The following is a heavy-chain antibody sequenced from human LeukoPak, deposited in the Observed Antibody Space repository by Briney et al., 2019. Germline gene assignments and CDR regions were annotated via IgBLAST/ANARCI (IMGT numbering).Heavy chain of an antibody. J-gene: IGHJ4*02. V-gene: IGHV4-39*01. CDR2: IYYSGST. Sequence: SETLSLTCTVSGGSISSSSYYWGWIRQPPGKGLEWIGSIYYSGSTYYNPSLKSRVTISVDTSKNQFSLKLSSVTAADTAVYYCARMGVAAAGTDYWGQGTLVTVSS. CDR3: ARMGVAAAGTDY. CDR1: GGSISSSSYY. D-gene: IGHD6-13*01.